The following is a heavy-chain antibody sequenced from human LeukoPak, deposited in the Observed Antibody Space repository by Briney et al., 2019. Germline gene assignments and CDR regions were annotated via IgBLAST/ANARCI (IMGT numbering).Heavy chain of an antibody. J-gene: IGHJ4*02. CDR3: ARGNSSWFN. V-gene: IGHV3-11*04. D-gene: IGHD6-13*01. CDR2: ISSSGSTI. CDR1: GFTFSGYY. Sequence: GGSLSLSCAASGFTFSGYYLSWIRQAPGKGLEWVSYISSSGSTIYYADSVTARFTISMDNAKISLYLQMISLRAEDTAVYYCARGNSSWFNWGQGTLVTVSS.